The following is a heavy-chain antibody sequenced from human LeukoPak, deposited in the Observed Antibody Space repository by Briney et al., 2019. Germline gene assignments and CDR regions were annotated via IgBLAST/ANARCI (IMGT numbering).Heavy chain of an antibody. D-gene: IGHD1-26*01. Sequence: SETLSLTCTVSGGPISSYYWSWIRQPAGKGLEWIGRIYSSGSSGSTNYNPSLKSRVTMSVDTSKNQFSLKPSSVTAADTAVYYCARGGAYYFDYWGQGTLVTVSS. CDR2: IYSSGSSGST. CDR3: ARGGAYYFDY. CDR1: GGPISSYY. V-gene: IGHV4-4*07. J-gene: IGHJ4*02.